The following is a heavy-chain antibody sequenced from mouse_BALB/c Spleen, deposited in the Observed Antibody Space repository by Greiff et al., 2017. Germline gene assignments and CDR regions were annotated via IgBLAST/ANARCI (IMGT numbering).Heavy chain of an antibody. CDR1: GFTFSSFG. CDR2: ISSGSSTI. J-gene: IGHJ3*01. CDR3: ARRANWDLFAY. Sequence: EVMLVESGGGLVQPGGSRKLSCAASGFTFSSFGMHWVRQAPEKGLEWVAYISSGSSTIYYADTVKGRFTISRDNPKNTLFLQMTSLRSEDTAMYYCARRANWDLFAYWGQGTLVTVSA. D-gene: IGHD4-1*01. V-gene: IGHV5-17*02.